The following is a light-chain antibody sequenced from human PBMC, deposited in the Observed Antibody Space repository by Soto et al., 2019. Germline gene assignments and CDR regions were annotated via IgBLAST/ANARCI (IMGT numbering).Light chain of an antibody. V-gene: IGKV4-1*01. CDR2: WAS. CDR3: QQYYTTPVT. J-gene: IGKJ1*01. Sequence: DIVMTQSPDSLSVSLGEMATINCKSSQTVLHGSNYLAWYQQRAGQPPKLLIYWASTRESGVPDRFSGSGSATDFTLTIRSLQAEDVAVYYCQQYYTTPVTFGQGTKVEI. CDR1: QTVLHGSNY.